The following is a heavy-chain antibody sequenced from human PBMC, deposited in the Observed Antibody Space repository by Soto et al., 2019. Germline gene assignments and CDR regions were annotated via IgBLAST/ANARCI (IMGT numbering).Heavy chain of an antibody. J-gene: IGHJ6*02. D-gene: IGHD3-10*01. V-gene: IGHV3-15*07. Sequence: GGSLRLSCAASGFGFIDSWMNWVLQVPGKGLEWVGRIKSGLDGGTTDYAAPLKGRFTISRDDPKNILFLQINSLEIEDTAVYYCTTDHIYYGSQNYIPGREYAMDVWGQGTTVTVXS. CDR2: IKSGLDGGTT. CDR1: GFGFIDSW. CDR3: TTDHIYYGSQNYIPGREYAMDV.